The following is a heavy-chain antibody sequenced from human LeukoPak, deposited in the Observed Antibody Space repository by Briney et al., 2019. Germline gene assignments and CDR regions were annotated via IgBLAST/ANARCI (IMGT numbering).Heavy chain of an antibody. Sequence: SVKVSCKASGITFNYCIISWVRQAPGQGLEWMGRIIPIFGTADYAQKFQGRVTMATDESTNTAYMELSSLRSEDTAVYYCAREPVPRSSGLQYWGQGTLVTVSS. V-gene: IGHV1-69*05. CDR1: GITFNYCI. CDR3: AREPVPRSSGLQY. CDR2: IIPIFGTA. J-gene: IGHJ4*02. D-gene: IGHD3-22*01.